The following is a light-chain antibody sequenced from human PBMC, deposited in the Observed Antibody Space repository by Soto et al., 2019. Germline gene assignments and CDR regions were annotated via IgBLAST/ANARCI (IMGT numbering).Light chain of an antibody. CDR3: QQYYSTFYT. Sequence: DIVMTQSPDSLAVSLGERATINCKSSQSILYSSNNRNYLAWYQQKPGQPPKLLIYWASTRESGVPDRFSGGGSGTDFTLTISSLQAEDVAVYYCQQYYSTFYTFGQGTKLEIK. J-gene: IGKJ2*01. V-gene: IGKV4-1*01. CDR1: QSILYSSNNRNY. CDR2: WAS.